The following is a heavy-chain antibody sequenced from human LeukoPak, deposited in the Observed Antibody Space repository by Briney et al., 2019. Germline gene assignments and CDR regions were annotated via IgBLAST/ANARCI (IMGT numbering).Heavy chain of an antibody. CDR3: ARERHIVVVTAMRDAFDI. D-gene: IGHD2-21*02. CDR2: INHSGST. J-gene: IGHJ3*02. CDR1: GGSFSGYY. Sequence: SETLSLTCAVYGGSFSGYYWSWIRQPPGKGLEWIGEINHSGSTNYNPSLKSRVTISVDTSKNHFSLQLSSVTAADTAVYYCARERHIVVVTAMRDAFDIWGQGTMVTVSS. V-gene: IGHV4-34*01.